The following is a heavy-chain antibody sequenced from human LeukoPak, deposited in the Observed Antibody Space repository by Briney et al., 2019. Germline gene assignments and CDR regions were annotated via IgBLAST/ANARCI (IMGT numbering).Heavy chain of an antibody. J-gene: IGHJ4*02. Sequence: PSQTLSLTCTVSGGSISSGDYYWSWIRQPPGKGLEWIGYIYYSGSTYYNPSLKSRVTISVDTSKNQFSLKLSSVTAADTAVYYCARLPTDLLAFDYWGQGTLVTVSS. CDR3: ARLPTDLLAFDY. CDR2: IYYSGST. D-gene: IGHD2-8*02. V-gene: IGHV4-30-4*01. CDR1: GGSISSGDYY.